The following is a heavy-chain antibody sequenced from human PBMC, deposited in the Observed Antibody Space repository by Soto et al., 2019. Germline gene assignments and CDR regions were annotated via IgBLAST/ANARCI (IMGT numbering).Heavy chain of an antibody. CDR3: ARGRYDILTGPQGFDP. Sequence: SQTLSLTCAISGDSVSSNSVAWNWFRQSPSRGLEWLGRTYYRSKWYNDYAVSVKSRITINPDTSKNQFSLQLNSVTPEDTAVYYCARGRYDILTGPQGFDPWGQGTLVTVSS. V-gene: IGHV6-1*01. CDR2: TYYRSKWYN. CDR1: GDSVSSNSVA. D-gene: IGHD3-9*01. J-gene: IGHJ5*02.